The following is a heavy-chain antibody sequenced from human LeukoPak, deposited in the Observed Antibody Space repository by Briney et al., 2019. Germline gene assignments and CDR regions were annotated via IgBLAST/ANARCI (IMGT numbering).Heavy chain of an antibody. J-gene: IGHJ6*03. Sequence: ASVNVSCKSSGYTFTSYDINWVRQATGQGLEGMGWMNPNRGNTGYAQKFQGRVTIARNTYINTAYMAVNSLRSGHTAVYFFATVENDYSVPTGAYDNNIDVWGKGTTVTVSS. CDR1: GYTFTSYD. V-gene: IGHV1-8*02. CDR2: MNPNRGNT. D-gene: IGHD4-11*01. CDR3: ATVENDYSVPTGAYDNNIDV.